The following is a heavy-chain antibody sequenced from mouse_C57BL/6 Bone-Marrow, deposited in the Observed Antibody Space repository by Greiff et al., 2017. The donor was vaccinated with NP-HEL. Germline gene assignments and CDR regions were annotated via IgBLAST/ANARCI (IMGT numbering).Heavy chain of an antibody. CDR1: GYTFTSYW. Sequence: QVQLQQPGAELVRPGSSVKLSCKASGYTFTSYWMHWVKQRPIQGLEWIGNIDPSDSDTHYNQKFKDKATLTVDKSSSTAYMQLSSLTSEDSAVYYCARDGIYYGDYGFDCFDYWGQGTTLTVSS. V-gene: IGHV1-52*01. CDR3: ARDGIYYGDYGFDCFDY. J-gene: IGHJ2*01. CDR2: IDPSDSDT. D-gene: IGHD2-13*01.